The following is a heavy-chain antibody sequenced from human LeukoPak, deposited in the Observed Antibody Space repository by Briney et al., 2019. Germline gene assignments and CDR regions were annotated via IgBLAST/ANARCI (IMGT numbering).Heavy chain of an antibody. CDR3: ARGQPRVATIAGAFDI. Sequence: SETLSLTCTVSGDSISSGGHYWSWIRQHPGTGLEWIGYIYYSGSAYYNPSLKSRVTISVDTSKNQFSLRLSSVTAADTAVYYCARGQPRVATIAGAFDIWGQGTMVTVSS. J-gene: IGHJ3*02. CDR1: GDSISSGGHY. D-gene: IGHD5-12*01. CDR2: IYYSGSA. V-gene: IGHV4-31*03.